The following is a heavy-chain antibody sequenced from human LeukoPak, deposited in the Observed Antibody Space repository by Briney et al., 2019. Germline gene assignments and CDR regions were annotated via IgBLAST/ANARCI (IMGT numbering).Heavy chain of an antibody. CDR1: GDSISNSGWS. CDR2: MPYDENVADNEIP. Sequence: PSETLFLTCIVSGDSISNSGWSWGWIRQPPGKGLEWIGTMPYDENVADNEIPSYNPSLKSRVSISADTPKNQLSLKVNSVTAADTASYYCARLTLTGVGGRGWFDAWGQGTLVIVSS. D-gene: IGHD3-3*01. CDR3: ARLTLTGVGGRGWFDA. V-gene: IGHV4-39*01. J-gene: IGHJ5*02.